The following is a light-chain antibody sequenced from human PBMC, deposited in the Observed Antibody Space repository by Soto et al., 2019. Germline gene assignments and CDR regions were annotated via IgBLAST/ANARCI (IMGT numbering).Light chain of an antibody. Sequence: QAVVTQPPSVSGAPGQRVTISCTGNNSNLGAGYDVHWYQQLPGAAPKLVIFGNRNRPSGVPERFSGSKSGTSASLAITGLQAEDEADYYCQAYDYSLTGMEFGRGTQLTVL. CDR3: QAYDYSLTGME. CDR2: GNR. V-gene: IGLV1-40*01. J-gene: IGLJ3*02. CDR1: NSNLGAGYD.